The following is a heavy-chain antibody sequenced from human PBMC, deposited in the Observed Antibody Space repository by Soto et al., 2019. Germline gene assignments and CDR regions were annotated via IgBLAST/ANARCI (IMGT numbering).Heavy chain of an antibody. Sequence: PSETLSLTCAVSGGSIRSGGYTYSWSWIRQPPGQGLEWIGHIDRSGSTYYNPSLKSRVTISVDRSNDHFSLNLNSVTAADTAVYYCARVVLGDSPQYCFGYWGRGTLVIVSS. CDR2: IDRSGST. CDR3: ARVVLGDSPQYCFGY. D-gene: IGHD2-21*01. J-gene: IGHJ4*02. CDR1: GGSIRSGGYTYS. V-gene: IGHV4-30-2*01.